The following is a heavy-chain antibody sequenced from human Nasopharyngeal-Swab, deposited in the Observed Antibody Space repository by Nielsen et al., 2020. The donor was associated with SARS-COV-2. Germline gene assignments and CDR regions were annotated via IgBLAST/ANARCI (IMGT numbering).Heavy chain of an antibody. D-gene: IGHD3-16*01. Sequence: GGSLRLSCAASGFTFSSFGMHWVRQAPGKGLEWVAFIAHDASNEYYGDSVKGRFSISRDSSKNTLYLQMDSLRGEDTAVYYCARGGWYFDFWGRGTLVTVSS. CDR2: IAHDASNE. J-gene: IGHJ2*01. CDR1: GFTFSSFG. V-gene: IGHV3-30*03. CDR3: ARGGWYFDF.